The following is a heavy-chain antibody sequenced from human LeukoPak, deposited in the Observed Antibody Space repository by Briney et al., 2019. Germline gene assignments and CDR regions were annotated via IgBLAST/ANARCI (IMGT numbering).Heavy chain of an antibody. D-gene: IGHD3-10*01. CDR3: AKDQEFYGSGSDFVDY. CDR2: ISGSGGST. J-gene: IGHJ4*02. Sequence: GGSLRLSCAASGFTFSSYAMSWVRQAPGKGLEWVSAISGSGGSTYYADSVKGRFTIARDSSKSTLYLQMDSLRAEDTAIYYCAKDQEFYGSGSDFVDYWGQGTLVTVSS. V-gene: IGHV3-23*01. CDR1: GFTFSSYA.